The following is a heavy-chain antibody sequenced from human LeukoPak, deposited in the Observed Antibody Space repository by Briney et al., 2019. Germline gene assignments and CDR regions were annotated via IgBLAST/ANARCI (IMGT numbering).Heavy chain of an antibody. Sequence: PGGSLRLSCAASGFTFSSYSMNWVRQAPGKGLEWVSSISSSSSYIYYADSVKGRFTISRDNSKNTLYLQMNSLRAEDTAVYYCAKGGYIAAAGYYGMDVWGQGTTVTVSS. CDR3: AKGGYIAAAGYYGMDV. CDR1: GFTFSSYS. J-gene: IGHJ6*02. CDR2: ISSSSSYI. D-gene: IGHD6-13*01. V-gene: IGHV3-21*01.